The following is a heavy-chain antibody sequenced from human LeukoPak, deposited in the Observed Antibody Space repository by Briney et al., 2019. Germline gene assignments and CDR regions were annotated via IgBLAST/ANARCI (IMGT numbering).Heavy chain of an antibody. CDR2: MYPGDSDT. V-gene: IGHV5-51*01. CDR3: ARHTVMGAFDI. Sequence: GESLKISCKGSGYTFTNYWIGWVRQMPGKGLEWMGIMYPGDSDTRYSPSFQGQVTISADKSISTAYLQWSSLKASDTAMYYCARHTVMGAFDIWGQGTMVTVSS. CDR1: GYTFTNYW. D-gene: IGHD4-17*01. J-gene: IGHJ3*02.